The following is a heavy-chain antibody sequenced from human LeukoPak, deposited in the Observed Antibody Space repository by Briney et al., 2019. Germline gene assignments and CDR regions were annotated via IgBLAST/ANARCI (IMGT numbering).Heavy chain of an antibody. J-gene: IGHJ4*02. CDR1: GYRFTSYW. CDR3: ARHVEMATAMDY. CDR2: IYPGDSDT. Sequence: GESLKISCKASGYRFTSYWIGWVRQMPGKGLEWVGIIYPGDSDTRYSPSFQGQVTISADKSISTAYLQWSSLKASDTAMYYCARHVEMATAMDYWGQGTLVTVSS. V-gene: IGHV5-51*01. D-gene: IGHD5-24*01.